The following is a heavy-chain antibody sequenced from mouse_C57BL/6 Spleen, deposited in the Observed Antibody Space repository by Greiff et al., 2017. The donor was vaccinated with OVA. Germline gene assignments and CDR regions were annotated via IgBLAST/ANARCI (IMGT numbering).Heavy chain of an antibody. CDR2: ISDGGSYT. V-gene: IGHV5-4*03. D-gene: IGHD1-1*01. J-gene: IGHJ2*01. CDR1: GFTFSSYA. CDR3: ARAITTVVANFDY. Sequence: EVKLVESGGGLVKPGGSLKLSCAASGFTFSSYAMSWVRQTPEKRLGWVATISDGGSYTYYPDNVKGRFNISRDNAKNNLYLQMSHLKSEDTAMYYCARAITTVVANFDYWGQGTTLTVSS.